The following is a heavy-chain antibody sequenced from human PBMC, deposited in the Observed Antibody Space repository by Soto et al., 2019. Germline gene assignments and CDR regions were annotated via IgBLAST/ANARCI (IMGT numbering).Heavy chain of an antibody. D-gene: IGHD3-10*01. CDR2: LFYGGTT. CDR3: ARHRGPAPVY. CDR1: GGSISGYY. Sequence: QVQLQESGPGLVKPSETLSLTCTVSGGSISGYYWTWIRQPPGKGLEWVGSLFYGGTTDYNPSPKGRTPQSLDTSKNHFSLKLRSVTAADTAVYYCARHRGPAPVYWGQGTLVTASS. J-gene: IGHJ4*02. V-gene: IGHV4-39*01.